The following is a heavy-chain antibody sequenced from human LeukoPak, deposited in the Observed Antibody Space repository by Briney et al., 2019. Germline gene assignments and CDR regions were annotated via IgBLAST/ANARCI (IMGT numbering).Heavy chain of an antibody. J-gene: IGHJ4*02. CDR1: GFTLSSYA. V-gene: IGHV3-23*01. Sequence: GGSLRLSCAASGFTLSSYAMSWVRQAPGKGLEWVSAISGSGGSTYYADSVKGRFTISRDNSKNTLYLQMNSLRAEDTAVYYCARRRAAAVPYFDYWGQGTLVTVSS. CDR2: ISGSGGST. D-gene: IGHD6-13*01. CDR3: ARRRAAAVPYFDY.